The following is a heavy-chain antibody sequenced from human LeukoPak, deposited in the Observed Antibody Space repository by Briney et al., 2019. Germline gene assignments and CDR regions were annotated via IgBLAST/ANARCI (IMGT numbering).Heavy chain of an antibody. CDR3: ARLGMATTTDY. D-gene: IGHD5-24*01. CDR1: GYTFTSYG. Sequence: ASVKVSCKASGYTFTSYGISWVRQAPGQGLEWMGRIIPILGIANYAQKFQGRVTITADKSTSTAYMELSSLRSEDTAVYYCARLGMATTTDYWGQGTLVTVSS. CDR2: IIPILGIA. J-gene: IGHJ4*02. V-gene: IGHV1-69*04.